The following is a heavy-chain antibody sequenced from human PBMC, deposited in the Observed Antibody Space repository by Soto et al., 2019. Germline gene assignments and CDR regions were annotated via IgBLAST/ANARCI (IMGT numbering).Heavy chain of an antibody. J-gene: IGHJ6*04. D-gene: IGHD3-16*01. CDR2: IKQDGSEK. CDR1: GFTFSSYW. CDR3: ARDRLWGSGVPYGMDV. V-gene: IGHV3-7*01. Sequence: GSLRLSCAASGFTFSSYWMSWVRQAPGKGLEWVANIKQDGSEKYYVDSVKGRFTISRDNAKNSLYLQMNSLRAEDTAVYYCARDRLWGSGVPYGMDVWGKGTKVTAPQ.